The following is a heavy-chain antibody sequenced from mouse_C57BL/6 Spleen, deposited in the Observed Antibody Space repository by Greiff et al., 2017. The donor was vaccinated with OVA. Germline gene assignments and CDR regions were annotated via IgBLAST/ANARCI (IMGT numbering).Heavy chain of an antibody. CDR2: IYPGNSDT. V-gene: IGHV1-5*01. D-gene: IGHD1-1*01. CDR1: GYTFTSYW. J-gene: IGHJ2*01. Sequence: EVQLQQSGTVLARPGASVKMSCKTSGYTFTSYWMHWVKQRPGQGLEWIGAIYPGNSDTSYNQKFKGKATLTAVTSASTAYMELSSLTNEDSAVYYCTTYGSSYGYWGQGTTLTVSS. CDR3: TTYGSSYGY.